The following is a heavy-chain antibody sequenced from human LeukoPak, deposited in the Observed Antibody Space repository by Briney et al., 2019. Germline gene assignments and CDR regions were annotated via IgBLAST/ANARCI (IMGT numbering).Heavy chain of an antibody. D-gene: IGHD4-11*01. CDR3: AMATVTTREGYFDY. J-gene: IGHJ4*02. CDR2: ISSSSSYI. CDR1: GFTFSSYS. Sequence: NPGGSLRLSCAASGFTFSSYSMNWVRQAPGKGLEWVSSISSSSSYIYYADSVKGRFTISRDNAKNSLYLQMNSLRAEDTAVYYCAMATVTTREGYFDYWGQGTLVTVFS. V-gene: IGHV3-21*01.